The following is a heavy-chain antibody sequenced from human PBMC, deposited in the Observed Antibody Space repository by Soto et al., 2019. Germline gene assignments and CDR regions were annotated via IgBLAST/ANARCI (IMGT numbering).Heavy chain of an antibody. CDR1: GYTFTSYD. V-gene: IGHV1-8*01. Sequence: GASVKVSCKASGYTFTSYDINWVRQATGQGLEWMGWMNPNSGNTGYAQKFQGRVTMTRNTSISTAYMELSSLRSEDTAVYYCARAKTLRPTSCPDYWGQGTLVTAPQ. J-gene: IGHJ4*02. D-gene: IGHD2-2*01. CDR3: ARAKTLRPTSCPDY. CDR2: MNPNSGNT.